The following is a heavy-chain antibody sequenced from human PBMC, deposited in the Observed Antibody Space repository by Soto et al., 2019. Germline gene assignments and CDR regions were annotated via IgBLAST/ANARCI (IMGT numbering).Heavy chain of an antibody. CDR3: AASCVGCGGFNYYGMDV. CDR1: GGSFSGYY. D-gene: IGHD2-21*01. V-gene: IGHV4-34*01. J-gene: IGHJ6*02. CDR2: INHSGST. Sequence: SETLSLTCAVYGGSFSGYYWSWIRQPPGKGLEWIGEINHSGSTNYNPSLKSRVTISVDTSKNQFSLKLSSVTAADTAVYYCAASCVGCGGFNYYGMDVWGQGTTVTVSS.